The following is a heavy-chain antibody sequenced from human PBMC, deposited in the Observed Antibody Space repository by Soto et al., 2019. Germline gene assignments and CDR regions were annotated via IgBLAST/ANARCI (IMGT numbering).Heavy chain of an antibody. CDR1: GYTFTSYD. Sequence: QVPLVQSGAEVKKPGASVKVSCKASGYTFTSYDINWVRQATGQGLEWMEWMNPNSGNTGYAQKFQGRVTMTRNTSISTAYMELSSLRSEDTAVYYCARDCRFTSCYYHDAFDIWGQGTMVTVSS. J-gene: IGHJ3*02. CDR3: ARDCRFTSCYYHDAFDI. V-gene: IGHV1-8*01. CDR2: MNPNSGNT. D-gene: IGHD2-2*01.